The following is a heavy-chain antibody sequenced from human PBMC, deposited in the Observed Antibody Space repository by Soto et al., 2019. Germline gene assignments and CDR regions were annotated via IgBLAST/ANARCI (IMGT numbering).Heavy chain of an antibody. V-gene: IGHV4-34*01. D-gene: IGHD3-3*01. CDR3: ARWGRGFWSGSHLDY. CDR2: INHSGST. Sequence: SETLSLTCAVYGGSFSGYYWSWIRQPPGKGLEWIGEINHSGSTNYNPSLKSRVTISVDTSKNQFSLKLSSVTAADTAVYYCARWGRGFWSGSHLDYWGQGTLVTVSS. J-gene: IGHJ4*02. CDR1: GGSFSGYY.